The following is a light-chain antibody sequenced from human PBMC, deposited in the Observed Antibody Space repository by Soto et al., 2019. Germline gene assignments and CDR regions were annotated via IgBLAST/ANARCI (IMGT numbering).Light chain of an antibody. Sequence: IVMTQSPLSLPVTPGEPASISCRSSQSLLHSNGYNYLDWYLQKPGQSPQLLIYLGSNRASGVPDRFSGSGSGTDFTRKISRVEADDVGVYYCMQALQTPRTFGQGTKVEI. J-gene: IGKJ1*01. CDR2: LGS. CDR1: QSLLHSNGYNY. V-gene: IGKV2-28*01. CDR3: MQALQTPRT.